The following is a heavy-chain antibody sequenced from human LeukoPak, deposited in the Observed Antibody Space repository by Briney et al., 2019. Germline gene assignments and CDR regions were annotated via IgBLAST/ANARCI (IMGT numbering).Heavy chain of an antibody. V-gene: IGHV3-48*03. CDR2: ISSSGDTM. Sequence: GGSLRLSCAASGFTFNSYEMSWVRQAPGKGLEWVSYISSSGDTMYYADSVKGRFTISRDNAKNSLYLQMNTLRAEDTAVYYCARDNIAARQLRTGIDCWGQGTLVTVSS. CDR1: GFTFNSYE. J-gene: IGHJ4*02. CDR3: ARDNIAARQLRTGIDC. D-gene: IGHD6-6*01.